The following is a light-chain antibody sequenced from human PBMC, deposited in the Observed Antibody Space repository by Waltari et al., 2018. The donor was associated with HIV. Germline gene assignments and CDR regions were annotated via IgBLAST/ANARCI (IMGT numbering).Light chain of an antibody. Sequence: QSVLTQPPSVSAAPGQKVTISCSGGSSTIGKNSVSWYQKLPGTAPKLLIYDHSERPSGISDRFPGSKSGTSATLVLTGLQTGDEADYFCGTWDGSLSVGHVLFGGGTTLTVL. CDR3: GTWDGSLSVGHVL. V-gene: IGLV1-51*01. CDR2: DHS. CDR1: SSTIGKNS. J-gene: IGLJ2*01.